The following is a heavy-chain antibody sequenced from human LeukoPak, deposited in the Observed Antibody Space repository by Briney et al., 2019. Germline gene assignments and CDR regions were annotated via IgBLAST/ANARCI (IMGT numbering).Heavy chain of an antibody. CDR3: ASWSGWYVLVSRKYFQH. D-gene: IGHD6-19*01. CDR1: GGSFSGYY. CDR2: INHSGST. J-gene: IGHJ1*01. Sequence: PSETLSLTCAVHGGSFSGYYWSWIRQPPGKGLEWIGEINHSGSTNYNPSLKSRVTISVDTSKNQFSLKLSSVTAADTAVYYCASWSGWYVLVSRKYFQHWGQGTLVTVSS. V-gene: IGHV4-34*01.